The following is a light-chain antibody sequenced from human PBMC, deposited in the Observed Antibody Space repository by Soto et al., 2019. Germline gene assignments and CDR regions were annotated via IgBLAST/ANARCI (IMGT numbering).Light chain of an antibody. CDR1: SSAVGCYRV. CDR2: EGG. V-gene: IGLV2-23*01. Sequence: QSALTQPASVSGSPGHSITISCSGSSSAVGCYRVVSWYQHHPGKVPKLIIYEGGMRPSGVSNRFSGSEPGNTASLTISWLQADDEADYYCGSSAPSRTFVFGTGTKLTVL. CDR3: GSSAPSRTFV. J-gene: IGLJ1*01.